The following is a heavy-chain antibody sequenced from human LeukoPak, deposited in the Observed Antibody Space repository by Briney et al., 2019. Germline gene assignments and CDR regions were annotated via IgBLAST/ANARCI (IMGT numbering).Heavy chain of an antibody. CDR1: GGSISSNNYY. D-gene: IGHD3-10*01. CDR2: IFHSGTT. CDR3: ATFRAFGGPPSD. Sequence: SETLSLTCTVSGGSISSNNYYWGWIRQPPGKGLEWIAGIFHSGTTYYNPSLKSRITISMDKSNNQFALKLTSVTAADTAVYYCATFRAFGGPPSDWGQGTVVTVSS. V-gene: IGHV4-39*01. J-gene: IGHJ4*02.